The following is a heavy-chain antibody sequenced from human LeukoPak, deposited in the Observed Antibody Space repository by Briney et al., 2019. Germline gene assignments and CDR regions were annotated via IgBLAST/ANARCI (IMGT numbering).Heavy chain of an antibody. V-gene: IGHV3-20*04. Sequence: GGSLRLSCAASAASGFIFRTYSMSWVRQAPGKGLEWVSGINWNGGSTGYADSVKGRFTISRDNAKNSLYLQMNSLRAEDTALYYCARRDIVVVPAAIFGAFDIWGQGTMVTVSS. CDR1: GFIFRTYS. CDR3: ARRDIVVVPAAIFGAFDI. D-gene: IGHD2-2*02. CDR2: INWNGGST. J-gene: IGHJ3*02.